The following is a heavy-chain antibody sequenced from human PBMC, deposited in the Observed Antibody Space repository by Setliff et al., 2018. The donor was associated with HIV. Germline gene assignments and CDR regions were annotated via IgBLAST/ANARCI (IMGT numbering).Heavy chain of an antibody. CDR1: GFTFGSYA. Sequence: GESLKISCAASGFTFGSYAMHWVRQAAGKGLEWVAVTSYDGRNKHYADSVKGRLTISRDNSNNTLYLQMNSLRVEDTAVYYCARVGAAAGRYYYYHYMDVWGKGTTVTVSS. CDR2: TSYDGRNK. CDR3: ARVGAAAGRYYYYHYMDV. D-gene: IGHD6-13*01. V-gene: IGHV3-30*03. J-gene: IGHJ6*03.